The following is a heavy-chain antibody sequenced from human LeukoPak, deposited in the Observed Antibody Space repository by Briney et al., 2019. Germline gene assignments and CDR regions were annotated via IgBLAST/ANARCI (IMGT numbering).Heavy chain of an antibody. V-gene: IGHV3-15*01. D-gene: IGHD2-15*01. CDR2: IKSKTDGGTT. CDR1: GFTFSNAW. J-gene: IGHJ4*02. Sequence: GGSLRLSCAASGFTFSNAWMSWVRQAPGKGLEWVGRIKSKTDGGTTDYAAPVKGRFTISRDDSKNTLYLQMNSLKTEDTAVYYCTSESVVAATVSGELDYWGQGTLVTVSS. CDR3: TSESVVAATVSGELDY.